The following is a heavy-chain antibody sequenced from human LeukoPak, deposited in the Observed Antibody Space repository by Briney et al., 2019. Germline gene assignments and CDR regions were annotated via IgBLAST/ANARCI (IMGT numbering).Heavy chain of an antibody. CDR2: IYHSGRT. V-gene: IGHV4-38-2*02. Sequence: SETLSLTCTVSGYSISSGYYWGWIRQPPGKGLEWIGSIYHSGRTFYNPSLKSRVTISVDTSKNQFPLKLTSVTAADAAVYYCARLCLPATRFDYWGQGTLVTVSS. D-gene: IGHD5-24*01. CDR1: GYSISSGYY. J-gene: IGHJ4*02. CDR3: ARLCLPATRFDY.